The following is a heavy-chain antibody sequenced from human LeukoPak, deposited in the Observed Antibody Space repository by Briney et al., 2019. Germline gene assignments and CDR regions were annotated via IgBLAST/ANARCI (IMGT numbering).Heavy chain of an antibody. D-gene: IGHD2-8*01. CDR1: GGSFSGYY. CDR3: AREMDDAFDI. J-gene: IGHJ3*02. Sequence: SETLSLTCAVYGGSFSGYYWSWIRQPPGKGLEWIGEINHSGSTNYNPSPKSRVTMSVDTSKNQFSLKLSSVTAADTAVYYCAREMDDAFDIWGQGTMVTVSS. V-gene: IGHV4-34*01. CDR2: INHSGST.